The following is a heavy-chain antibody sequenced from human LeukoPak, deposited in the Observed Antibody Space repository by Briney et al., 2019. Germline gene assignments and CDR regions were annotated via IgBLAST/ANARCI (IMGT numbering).Heavy chain of an antibody. J-gene: IGHJ3*02. Sequence: PGGSLRLSCAASGFTFSSYSKNWVRQAPGKGLEWVSSISSSSSYIYYADSVKGRFTISRDNAKNSLYLQMNSLRAEDTAVYYCARGLSGRLDIWGQGTMVTVSS. V-gene: IGHV3-21*01. CDR2: ISSSSSYI. D-gene: IGHD3-10*01. CDR3: ARGLSGRLDI. CDR1: GFTFSSYS.